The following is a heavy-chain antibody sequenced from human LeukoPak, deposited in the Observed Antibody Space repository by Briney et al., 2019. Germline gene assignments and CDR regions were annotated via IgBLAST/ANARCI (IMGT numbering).Heavy chain of an antibody. D-gene: IGHD1-26*01. CDR2: IYHSGST. CDR1: GGSISSGGYY. Sequence: SETLSLTCTVSGGSISSGGYYWSWIRQPPGKGLEWIGYIYHSGSTNYNPSLKSRVTISVGTSKNQFSLKLSSVTAADTAVYYCARVVVEYSGSLGDFDYWGQGTLVTVSS. CDR3: ARVVVEYSGSLGDFDY. J-gene: IGHJ4*02. V-gene: IGHV4-61*08.